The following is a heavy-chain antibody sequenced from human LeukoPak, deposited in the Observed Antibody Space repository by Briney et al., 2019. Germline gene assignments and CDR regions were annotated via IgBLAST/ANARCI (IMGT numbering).Heavy chain of an antibody. CDR2: ISYDGSNK. D-gene: IGHD6-13*01. Sequence: GGSLRLSCAASGFTFSSYAMHWVRQAPGKGLEWVAVISYDGSNKYYADSVKGRFTISRDNSKNTLYLQMNSLRAEDTAVYYCARGDWGYSSSWYQGNWFDPWGQGTLVTVSS. CDR1: GFTFSSYA. CDR3: ARGDWGYSSSWYQGNWFDP. V-gene: IGHV3-30*04. J-gene: IGHJ5*02.